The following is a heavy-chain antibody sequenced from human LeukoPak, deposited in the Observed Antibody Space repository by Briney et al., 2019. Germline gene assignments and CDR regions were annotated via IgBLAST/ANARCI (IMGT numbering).Heavy chain of an antibody. CDR1: GGSFSGYY. Sequence: SETLSLTCAVYGGSFSGYYWSWIRQHPGKGLEWIGYIYYSGSTYYNPSLKSRVTISVDTSKNQFSLKLSSVTAADTAVYYCARGPSIGTETYDYYGMDVWGQGTTVTVSS. J-gene: IGHJ6*02. CDR3: ARGPSIGTETYDYYGMDV. V-gene: IGHV4-31*11. D-gene: IGHD3-16*01. CDR2: IYYSGST.